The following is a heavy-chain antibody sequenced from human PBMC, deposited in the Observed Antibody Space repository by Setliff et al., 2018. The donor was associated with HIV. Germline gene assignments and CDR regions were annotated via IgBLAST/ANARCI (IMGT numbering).Heavy chain of an antibody. Sequence: ASVKVSCKASGYTFTDFFLHWVRQAPGQGLEWMGWISAYNGNTNYAQKLQGRVTMTTDTSTSTAYMELRSLRSDDTAVYYCARAWGTESSSWTNDAFDIWGQGTMVTVSS. V-gene: IGHV1-18*04. CDR3: ARAWGTESSSWTNDAFDI. J-gene: IGHJ3*02. CDR2: ISAYNGNT. CDR1: GYTFTDFF. D-gene: IGHD6-13*01.